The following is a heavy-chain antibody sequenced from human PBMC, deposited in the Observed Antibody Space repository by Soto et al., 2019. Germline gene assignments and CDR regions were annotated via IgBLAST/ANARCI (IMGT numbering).Heavy chain of an antibody. D-gene: IGHD3-3*01. CDR1: AYTFTGYY. J-gene: IGHJ5*02. CDR2: INPNSGGT. Sequence: ASVKVSCKASAYTFTGYYMHWVRQAPGQGLEWMGWINPNSGGTNYAQKFQGWVTMTRVTSISTAYMELSRLRSDDTAVYYCARAGRGIFWSGSNWFDPWGQGTLVTVSS. V-gene: IGHV1-2*04. CDR3: ARAGRGIFWSGSNWFDP.